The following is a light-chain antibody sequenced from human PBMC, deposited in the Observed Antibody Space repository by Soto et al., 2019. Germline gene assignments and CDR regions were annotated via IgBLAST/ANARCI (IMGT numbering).Light chain of an antibody. CDR3: QQYNSYSTWT. Sequence: DIQMTQSPSTLSASVGDRVTITCRASQSISSWLAWYQQKPGKAPKLLIYDASSLESGVPSRFSGSGSGTEFTLTISCLQPDDFETYYCQQYNSYSTWTFGQGTKVDIK. CDR2: DAS. V-gene: IGKV1-5*01. CDR1: QSISSW. J-gene: IGKJ1*01.